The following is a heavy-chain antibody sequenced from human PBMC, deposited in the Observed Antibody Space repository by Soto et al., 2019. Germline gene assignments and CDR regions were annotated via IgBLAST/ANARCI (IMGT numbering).Heavy chain of an antibody. D-gene: IGHD4-17*01. CDR1: GGTFSSYA. Sequence: SVKVSCKASGGTFSSYAISWVRQAPGQGLEWMGGIIPIFGTANYAQKFQGRVTITADESTSTAYMELSSLRSEDTAVYYCARGGREGDYGDYVEGYWGQGTLVTVSS. V-gene: IGHV1-69*13. CDR2: IIPIFGTA. CDR3: ARGGREGDYGDYVEGY. J-gene: IGHJ4*02.